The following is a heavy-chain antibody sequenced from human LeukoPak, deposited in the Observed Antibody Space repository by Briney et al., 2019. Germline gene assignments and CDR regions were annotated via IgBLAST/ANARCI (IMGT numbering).Heavy chain of an antibody. V-gene: IGHV3-23*01. CDR3: AKDHGITIFGVVIMGAFDI. J-gene: IGHJ3*02. D-gene: IGHD3-3*01. Sequence: PGGSLRLSCAASGFTFSSYAMSWVRQAPGKGLEGVSAISGSGGSTYYADSVKGRFTISRDNSKNTLYLQMNSLRAEDTAVYYCAKDHGITIFGVVIMGAFDIWGQGTMVTVSS. CDR2: ISGSGGST. CDR1: GFTFSSYA.